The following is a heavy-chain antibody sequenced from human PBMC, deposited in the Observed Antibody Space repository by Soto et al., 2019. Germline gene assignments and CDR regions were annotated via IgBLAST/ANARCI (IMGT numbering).Heavy chain of an antibody. J-gene: IGHJ6*02. CDR3: AIQRAGAYGMDV. CDR1: GYTFSDYG. Sequence: ASVKVSCKASGYTFSDYGISWVRQAPGQRPEYMGWISTNNGNTKYAQNIQGRVTMTTDTSTSTGYMELRSLRPDDTAVYYCAIQRAGAYGMDVWGQGTTVTV. CDR2: ISTNNGNT. D-gene: IGHD3-10*01. V-gene: IGHV1-18*01.